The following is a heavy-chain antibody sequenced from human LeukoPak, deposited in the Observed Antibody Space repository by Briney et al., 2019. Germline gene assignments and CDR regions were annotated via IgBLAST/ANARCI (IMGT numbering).Heavy chain of an antibody. CDR3: AKDSGRYYYYYMDV. D-gene: IGHD3-10*01. CDR2: ISSNGGST. CDR1: GFTFSRYA. Sequence: GGSLRLSCAASGFTFSRYAMHGVRQAPGKGLEYVSVISSNGGSTYYAKSVKDRFTISRDNSKNTLYLQMNSLRAEDMAVYYCAKDSGRYYYYYMDVWGKGTTVTVSS. J-gene: IGHJ6*03. V-gene: IGHV3-64*01.